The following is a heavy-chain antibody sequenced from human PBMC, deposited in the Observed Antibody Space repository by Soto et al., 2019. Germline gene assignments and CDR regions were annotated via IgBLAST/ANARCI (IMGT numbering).Heavy chain of an antibody. J-gene: IGHJ3*02. Sequence: QVQLVQSGAEVKKPGASVKVSCKASGYTFTSYYMHWVRQAPGQGLEWMGIINPSGGSTSYAQKFQGRVTMTRDTSTSTVYMELSSLRSEDTAVYYCARVLMVYAITGAFDIWGQGTMVTVSS. V-gene: IGHV1-46*01. CDR2: INPSGGST. CDR3: ARVLMVYAITGAFDI. D-gene: IGHD2-8*01. CDR1: GYTFTSYY.